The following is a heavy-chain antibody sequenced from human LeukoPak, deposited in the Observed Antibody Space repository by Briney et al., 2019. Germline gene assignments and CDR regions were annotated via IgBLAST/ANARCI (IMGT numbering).Heavy chain of an antibody. D-gene: IGHD3-16*01. CDR3: AKDRFGLCDY. CDR2: ISINGDKT. CDR1: GFTFSGHF. Sequence: GGSLRLSCSASGFTFSGHFMHWVRQAPGKGLEYVSSISINGDKTYYAESVKGRFTISRDNSKNTLYLQMNSLRAEDTAVYYCAKDRFGLCDYWGQGTLVTVSS. J-gene: IGHJ4*02. V-gene: IGHV3-64*04.